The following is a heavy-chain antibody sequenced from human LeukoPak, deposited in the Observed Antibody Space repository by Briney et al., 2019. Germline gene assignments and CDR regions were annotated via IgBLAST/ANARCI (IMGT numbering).Heavy chain of an antibody. CDR1: GYTLTELS. CDR2: FDPEDGET. CDR3: ARGPAAATGSYYYYYMDV. Sequence: ASVKVSCKVSGYTLTELSMHWVRQAPGKGLEWMGGFDPEDGETIYAQKFQGRVTMTEDTSTDTAYMELSSLRSEDTAVYYCARGPAAATGSYYYYYMDVWGKGTTVTVSS. D-gene: IGHD2-2*01. J-gene: IGHJ6*03. V-gene: IGHV1-24*01.